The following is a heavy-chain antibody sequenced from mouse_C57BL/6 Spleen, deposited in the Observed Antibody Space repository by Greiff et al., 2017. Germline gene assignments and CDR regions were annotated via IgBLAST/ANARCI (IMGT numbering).Heavy chain of an antibody. CDR2: ISGGGGNT. CDR1: GFTFSSYT. CDR3: ARHPTVAYAMDY. V-gene: IGHV5-9*01. J-gene: IGHJ4*01. Sequence: EVQGVESGGGLVKPGGSLKLSCAASGFTFSSYTMSWVRQTPEKRLEWVATISGGGGNTYYPDSVKGRFTISRDNAKNTLYLQMGSLRSKDTALYDCARHPTVAYAMDYWGQGTSVTVAA. D-gene: IGHD1-1*01.